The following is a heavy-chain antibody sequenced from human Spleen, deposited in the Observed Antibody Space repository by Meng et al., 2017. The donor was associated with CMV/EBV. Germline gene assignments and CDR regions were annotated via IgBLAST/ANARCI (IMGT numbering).Heavy chain of an antibody. D-gene: IGHD2/OR15-2a*01. CDR1: GFTFSSYD. V-gene: IGHV3-30-3*01. CDR2: ISYDGSNK. J-gene: IGHJ4*02. Sequence: GGSLRLSCAASGFTFSSYDMNWVRQAPGKGLEWVAHISYDGSNKNYADSVKGRFTVSRDKSKNTLYLQMDSLRVEDTAVYSCARQYLSYYFDYWGQGTLVTVSS. CDR3: ARQYLSYYFDY.